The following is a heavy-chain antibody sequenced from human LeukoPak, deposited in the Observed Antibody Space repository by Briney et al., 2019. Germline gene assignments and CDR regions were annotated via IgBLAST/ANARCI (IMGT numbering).Heavy chain of an antibody. CDR2: ISGSGDPT. J-gene: IGHJ4*02. CDR1: GFTFSSYG. V-gene: IGHV3-23*01. D-gene: IGHD3-22*01. CDR3: AKVKSSGYYPTDLDY. Sequence: GGSLRLSCAASGFTFSSYGMHWVRQAPGKGLEWVSTISGSGDPTYYADSVKGRFTISRDNSENTLYLQMNSLRAGDTAVYYCAKVKSSGYYPTDLDYWGQGTLVTVSS.